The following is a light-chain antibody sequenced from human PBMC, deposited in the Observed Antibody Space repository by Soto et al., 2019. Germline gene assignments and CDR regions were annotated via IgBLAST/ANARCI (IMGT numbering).Light chain of an antibody. Sequence: EIVLTQSPGTLSLSTGERATLSCRAGQRVSSSYFAWYQQKPGQAPRLLIYGASSRATGIPDRFSRSWSGTDFNITSGRLEPEYFTWCYCQQYGSTPGTFGRGTKVEIK. V-gene: IGKV3-20*01. CDR3: QQYGSTPGT. CDR2: GAS. CDR1: QRVSSSY. J-gene: IGKJ1*01.